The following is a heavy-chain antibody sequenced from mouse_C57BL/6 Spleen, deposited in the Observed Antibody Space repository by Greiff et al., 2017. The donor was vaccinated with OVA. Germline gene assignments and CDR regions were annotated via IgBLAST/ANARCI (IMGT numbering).Heavy chain of an antibody. J-gene: IGHJ4*01. V-gene: IGHV10-1*01. CDR3: VVGDYVDYAMDY. D-gene: IGHD1-1*01. CDR2: IRSKSNNYAT. Sequence: EVMLVESGGGLVQPKGSLKLSCAASGFSFNTYAMNWVRQAPGKGLEWVARIRSKSNNYATYYADSVKDRFTISRDDSESMLYLQMNNLKTEDTAMYYCVVGDYVDYAMDYWGQGTSVTVSS. CDR1: GFSFNTYA.